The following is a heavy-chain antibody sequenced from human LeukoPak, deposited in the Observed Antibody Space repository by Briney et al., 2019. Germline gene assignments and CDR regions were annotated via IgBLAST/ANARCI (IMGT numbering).Heavy chain of an antibody. CDR3: ARQLEPFCSGGSCTTYFDF. CDR2: IYPADSDT. D-gene: IGHD2-15*01. V-gene: IGHV5-51*01. Sequence: GESLKISCKGSGYSFTSYWIGWVRQMPGKGLEWMGIIYPADSDTRYRPSFQGQVTISADKSISTAYLQWSSLKASDTAMYYCARQLEPFCSGGSCTTYFDFWGQGTLVTVSS. J-gene: IGHJ4*02. CDR1: GYSFTSYW.